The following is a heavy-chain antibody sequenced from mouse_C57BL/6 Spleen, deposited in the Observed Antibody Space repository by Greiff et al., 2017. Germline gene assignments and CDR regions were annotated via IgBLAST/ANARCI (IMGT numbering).Heavy chain of an antibody. J-gene: IGHJ2*01. D-gene: IGHD1-1*01. V-gene: IGHV1-64*01. Sequence: VQLQQPGAELVKPGASVKLSCKASGYTFTSYWMHWVKQRPGQGLEWIGMIHPNSGSTNYNEKFKSKATLTVDQSSSTAYMQLSSLTSEDSAVYYCAREDYGSYYFDYWGQGTTLTVSS. CDR3: AREDYGSYYFDY. CDR2: IHPNSGST. CDR1: GYTFTSYW.